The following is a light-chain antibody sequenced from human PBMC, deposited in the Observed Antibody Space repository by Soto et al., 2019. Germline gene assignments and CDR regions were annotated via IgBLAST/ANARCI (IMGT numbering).Light chain of an antibody. CDR2: DVS. CDR3: QQYDSYSWT. J-gene: IGKJ1*01. CDR1: QSVSNW. Sequence: DIQMTQSPSTLSASVGERVTITCRARQSVSNWLAWYQQKPGKAPKVLIYDVSSLESGVPSRFSGSGSGTEIILTISSLQPDDFATYYCQQYDSYSWTFGQGTKVDIK. V-gene: IGKV1-5*01.